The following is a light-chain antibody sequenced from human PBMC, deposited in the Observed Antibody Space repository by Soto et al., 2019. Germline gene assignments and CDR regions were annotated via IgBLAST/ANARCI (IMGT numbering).Light chain of an antibody. CDR1: QSVSSSY. V-gene: IGKV3-20*01. Sequence: EIVLTQSPGTLSLSPGERATLSCRASQSVSSSYLAWYQQKPGQAPRLLIYGASSRATGIPDRFSGSGSGTDFTLTISRLEPEDFAVYYCQQYGSSPPFTVGPGTRLEIK. CDR3: QQYGSSPPFT. CDR2: GAS. J-gene: IGKJ5*01.